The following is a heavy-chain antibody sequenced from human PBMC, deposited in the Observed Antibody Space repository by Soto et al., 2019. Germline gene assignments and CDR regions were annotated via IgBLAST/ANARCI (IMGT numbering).Heavy chain of an antibody. CDR1: GFTFSSYS. J-gene: IGHJ5*02. Sequence: EVQLVESGGGLVQPGGSLRLSCTASGFTFSSYSMNWVRQAPGKGLEWVSYISSSSSTIYYADSVKGRFTISRDNAKNSLYLQMNSLRAEDTAVYYWARHPERIAEIGWFDPWGQGNLVTVSS. CDR3: ARHPERIAEIGWFDP. V-gene: IGHV3-48*01. CDR2: ISSSSSTI. D-gene: IGHD6-13*01.